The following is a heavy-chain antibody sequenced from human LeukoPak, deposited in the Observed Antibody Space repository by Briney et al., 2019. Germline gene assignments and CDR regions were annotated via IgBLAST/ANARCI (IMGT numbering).Heavy chain of an antibody. CDR2: INHSGKT. Sequence: SETLSLTCNVSGGSISGSRRYWGWVRQPPGKGLEWIGDINHSGKTDYNPSLKSRVTISVDTSKNQFSLKLRSATAADTALYYCAKTPTALVRGGYYFDNWGRGTLVTVSS. CDR3: AKTPTALVRGGYYFDN. CDR1: GGSISGSRRY. D-gene: IGHD6-6*01. V-gene: IGHV4-39*07. J-gene: IGHJ4*02.